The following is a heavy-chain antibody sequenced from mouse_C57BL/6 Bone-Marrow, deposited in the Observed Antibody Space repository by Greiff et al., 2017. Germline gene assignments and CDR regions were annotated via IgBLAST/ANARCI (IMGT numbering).Heavy chain of an antibody. CDR1: GYAFSSSW. J-gene: IGHJ2*01. CDR2: IYPGDGDT. D-gene: IGHD2-14*01. CDR3: ARWRYGLDD. Sequence: VKLMESGPELVKPGASVKISCKASGYAFSSSWMNWVKQRPGKGLEWIGRIYPGDGDTNYNGKFKGKATLTADKSSSTAYMQLSSLTSEDSAVYFCARWRYGLDDWGQGTTLTVSS. V-gene: IGHV1-82*01.